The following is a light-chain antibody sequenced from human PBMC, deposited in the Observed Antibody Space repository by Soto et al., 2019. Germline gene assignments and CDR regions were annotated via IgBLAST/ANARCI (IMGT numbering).Light chain of an antibody. J-gene: IGLJ2*01. Sequence: QSALTQPASVSGSPGQSITISCTGTSCDVGGYNYVSWYQQHPGKAPKLMIYEVSNRPSGVSNRFSGSKSGNTASLTISGLQAEDEADYYCSSYTSSSTPVVFGGGTKVTVL. CDR1: SCDVGGYNY. V-gene: IGLV2-14*01. CDR2: EVS. CDR3: SSYTSSSTPVV.